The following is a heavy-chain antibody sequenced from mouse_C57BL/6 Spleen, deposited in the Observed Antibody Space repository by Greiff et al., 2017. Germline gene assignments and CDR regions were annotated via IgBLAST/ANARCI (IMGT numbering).Heavy chain of an antibody. J-gene: IGHJ1*03. V-gene: IGHV5-4*03. CDR1: GFTFSSYA. CDR3: ARRTRLYWYFEV. Sequence: EVMLVESGGGLVKPGGSLKLSCAASGFTFSSYAMSWVRQTPEKRLEWVATISDGGSYTYYPDNVKGRFTISRDNAKNNLYLQMSHLKSEDTAMYYCARRTRLYWYFEVWGTGTTVTVSS. D-gene: IGHD2-13*01. CDR2: ISDGGSYT.